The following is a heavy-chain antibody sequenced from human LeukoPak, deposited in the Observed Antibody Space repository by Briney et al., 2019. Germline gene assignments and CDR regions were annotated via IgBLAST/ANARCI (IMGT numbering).Heavy chain of an antibody. Sequence: QPGGSLRLSCAASGFTFSSYWMSWVRQAPGKGLEWVSVIYSGGSTYYADSVKGRFTISRDNSKNTLYLQMNSLRAEDTAVYYCARGQGLWFGEPSAFDIWGQGTMVTVSS. D-gene: IGHD3-10*01. J-gene: IGHJ3*02. CDR1: GFTFSSYW. CDR3: ARGQGLWFGEPSAFDI. CDR2: IYSGGST. V-gene: IGHV3-53*01.